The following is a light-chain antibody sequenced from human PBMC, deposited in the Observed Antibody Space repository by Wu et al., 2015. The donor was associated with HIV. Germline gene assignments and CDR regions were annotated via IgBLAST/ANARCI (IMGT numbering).Light chain of an antibody. V-gene: IGKV3-20*01. CDR2: GAS. J-gene: IGKJ1*01. CDR1: QSFGNDN. Sequence: EIVMTQSPATLSVSPGERATLSCRASQSFGNDNVAWYQHRPGQAPRLLMHGASRRARGVPDRFSGSGSGTDFTLIISRLESEDLAVYYCQQYGHSPWTFGHGTKVEIK. CDR3: QQYGHSPWT.